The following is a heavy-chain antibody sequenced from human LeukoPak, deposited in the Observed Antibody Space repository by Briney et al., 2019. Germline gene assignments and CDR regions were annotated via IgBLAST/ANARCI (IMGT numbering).Heavy chain of an antibody. J-gene: IGHJ3*02. Sequence: SETLSLTCTVSGYSISSGYYWSWIRQPPGKGLEWIGYIYYSGSTNYNPSLKSRVTISVDTSKNQFSLKLSSVTAADTAVYYCARVLWFGELFPLGAFDIWGQGTMVTVSS. CDR1: GYSISSGYY. CDR2: IYYSGST. CDR3: ARVLWFGELFPLGAFDI. V-gene: IGHV4-38-2*02. D-gene: IGHD3-10*01.